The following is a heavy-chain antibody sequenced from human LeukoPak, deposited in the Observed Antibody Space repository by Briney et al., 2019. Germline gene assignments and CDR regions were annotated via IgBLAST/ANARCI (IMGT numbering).Heavy chain of an antibody. V-gene: IGHV3-30*04. J-gene: IGHJ4*02. CDR1: GFSFNSYA. Sequence: GRSLRLSCTASGFSFNSYAMHWVRQAPGKGLEWLAVISYDGPNKNYADYVKGRFTISRDNSKNTLYLQMNSLRVEDTAVYYCARMTPMAIAFYFDYWGQGTLVTVSS. CDR2: ISYDGPNK. D-gene: IGHD5-18*01. CDR3: ARMTPMAIAFYFDY.